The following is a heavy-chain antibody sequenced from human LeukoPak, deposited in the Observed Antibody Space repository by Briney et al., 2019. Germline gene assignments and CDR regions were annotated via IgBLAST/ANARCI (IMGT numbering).Heavy chain of an antibody. J-gene: IGHJ4*02. D-gene: IGHD5-12*01. CDR2: IIPILGIA. V-gene: IGHV1-69*04. CDR3: ARELVAANGYFDY. CDR1: GGTFSSYA. Sequence: ASVKVSCKASGGTFSSYAISWVRQAPGQGLEWMGRIIPILGIANYAQKFQGRVTITADKSTSTACMELSSLRSEDTAVYYCARELVAANGYFDYWGQGTLVTVSS.